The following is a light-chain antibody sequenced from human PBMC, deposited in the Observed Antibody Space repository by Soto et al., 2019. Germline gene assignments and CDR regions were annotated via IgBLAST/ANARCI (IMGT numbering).Light chain of an antibody. CDR2: DVS. CDR3: QHRSNWPLT. V-gene: IGKV3-11*01. J-gene: IGKJ4*01. CDR1: QSVGAS. Sequence: EVVLTQSQATLSLSPGDRATLSCRASQSVGASLGWYQQTPGQAPRLLIYDVSNRATGIPARFSGSGSGTDFTLTISSLEPEDFAVYYSQHRSNWPLTFGGGTKLDIK.